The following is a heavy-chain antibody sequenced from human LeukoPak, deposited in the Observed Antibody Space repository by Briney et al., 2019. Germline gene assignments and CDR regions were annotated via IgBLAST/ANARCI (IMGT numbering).Heavy chain of an antibody. D-gene: IGHD6-19*01. CDR3: AKEGPIAVAGYFDY. Sequence: GGSLRLSCAASGSTFDDYAIHWVRQAPGKGLEWVSLITGDGGSTFYADSVKGRFTISRDNSKNSLHLQMNSLRTDDTALYYCAKEGPIAVAGYFDYWGQGTLVTVSS. CDR1: GSTFDDYA. V-gene: IGHV3-43*02. J-gene: IGHJ4*02. CDR2: ITGDGGST.